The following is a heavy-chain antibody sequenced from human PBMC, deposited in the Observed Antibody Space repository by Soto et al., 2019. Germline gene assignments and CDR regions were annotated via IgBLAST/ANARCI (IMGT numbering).Heavy chain of an antibody. CDR2: MNPNSGNT. Sequence: ASVKVSCKASGYTFTSYDINWVRQATGQGLEWMGWMNPNSGNTGYAQKFQGRVTMTRNTSISTAYMELSSLRSEDTAVYYCARGLRRKVAARDWFDPWGQGTLVTVSS. V-gene: IGHV1-8*01. CDR3: ARGLRRKVAARDWFDP. CDR1: GYTFTSYD. D-gene: IGHD2-15*01. J-gene: IGHJ5*02.